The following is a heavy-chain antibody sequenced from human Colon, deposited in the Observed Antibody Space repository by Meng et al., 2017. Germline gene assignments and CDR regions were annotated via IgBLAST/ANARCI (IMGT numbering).Heavy chain of an antibody. CDR3: ARTYDALDY. J-gene: IGHJ4*02. D-gene: IGHD3-22*01. CDR2: INPSGGGT. V-gene: IGHV1-46*01. Sequence: ASVKVSCKTSGYTFTNFFIHWVRQAPGQGLEWMGIINPSGGGTTYAEKFQGRVTMTRDTSTSTVYMELSSLRSEDTALYYCARTYDALDYWGQGTLVTVSS. CDR1: GYTFTNFF.